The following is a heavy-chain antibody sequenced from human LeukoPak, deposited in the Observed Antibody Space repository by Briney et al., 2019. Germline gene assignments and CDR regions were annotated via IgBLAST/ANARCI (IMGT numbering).Heavy chain of an antibody. Sequence: GGSLRLSCAASGFTVSSNYMSWVRQAPGKGLEWVSVIYSGGSTYYADSVKGRFTISRDNSKNTLYLQMNSLRAEDTAVYYCARDGHYDILTGYFQDWGQGTLVTVSS. V-gene: IGHV3-53*01. CDR1: GFTVSSNY. J-gene: IGHJ1*01. CDR3: ARDGHYDILTGYFQD. CDR2: IYSGGST. D-gene: IGHD3-9*01.